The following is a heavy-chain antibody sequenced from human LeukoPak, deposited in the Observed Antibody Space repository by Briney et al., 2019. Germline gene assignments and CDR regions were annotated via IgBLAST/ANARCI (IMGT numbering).Heavy chain of an antibody. V-gene: IGHV1-18*01. CDR2: ISAYNGNT. Sequence: ASVKVSCKASGYTLTSYGISWVRQAPGQGLEWMGWISAYNGNTNYAQKLQGRVTMTTDTSTSTAYMELRSLRSDDTAVYYCARGYCSSTSCYSRWFDPWGQGTLVTVSS. D-gene: IGHD2-2*01. CDR1: GYTLTSYG. CDR3: ARGYCSSTSCYSRWFDP. J-gene: IGHJ5*02.